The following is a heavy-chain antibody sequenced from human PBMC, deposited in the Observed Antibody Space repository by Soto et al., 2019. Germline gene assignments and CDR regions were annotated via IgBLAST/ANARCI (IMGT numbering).Heavy chain of an antibody. V-gene: IGHV3-74*01. CDR3: ARDQLYYNDISGRPLNAFDV. Sequence: GGSLRLSCAASGFTFSSYWMHWVRQAPGKGLVWVSRINNDGSRTSYADSVKGRFTISRDNAKNSLYLQMNSLRAEDTAVYYCARDQLYYNDISGRPLNAFDVWGQGTMVTVSS. CDR2: INNDGSRT. D-gene: IGHD3-22*01. CDR1: GFTFSSYW. J-gene: IGHJ3*01.